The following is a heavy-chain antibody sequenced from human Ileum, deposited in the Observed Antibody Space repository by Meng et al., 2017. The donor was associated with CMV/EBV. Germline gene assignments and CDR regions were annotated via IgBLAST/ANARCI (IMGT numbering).Heavy chain of an antibody. J-gene: IGHJ4*02. Sequence: QVQRVEFGAEVTKPRTSVKVSGKASAYTFTNYELQWVGQAPGQGGEWMGIISPSGGTADYEQRFQARVTMTSDTSTGTVYMHLDSLTSEDTAMYYCARDVGPHSFDYWGQGTLVTVSS. CDR1: AYTFTNYE. V-gene: IGHV1-46*01. CDR3: ARDVGPHSFDY. D-gene: IGHD3-16*01. CDR2: ISPSGGTA.